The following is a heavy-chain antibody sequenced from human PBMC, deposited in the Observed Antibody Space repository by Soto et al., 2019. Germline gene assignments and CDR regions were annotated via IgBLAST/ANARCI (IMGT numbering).Heavy chain of an antibody. V-gene: IGHV3-7*03. D-gene: IGHD6-13*01. Sequence: EVQLVESGGGLVQPGGSLRLSCAASGFTFSSYWMSWVRQAPGKGLEWVANIKQDGSEKYYVDSVKGRFTISRDNAKNTLYLQMNSLRAGDTAVYYCARDHSSSWSVPPPGMDVWGQGTTVTVSS. CDR3: ARDHSSSWSVPPPGMDV. CDR1: GFTFSSYW. CDR2: IKQDGSEK. J-gene: IGHJ6*02.